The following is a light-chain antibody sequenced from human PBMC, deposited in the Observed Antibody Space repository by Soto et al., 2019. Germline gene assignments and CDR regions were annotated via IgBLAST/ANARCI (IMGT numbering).Light chain of an antibody. V-gene: IGKV2-28*01. Sequence: DIVMTQSPLSLPVTPGEPASISCRSSQSLMQSNVYNSLDWYVQKPGQSPQLMLYLGTNRASGGPARFSGRGSGTDYTLKISRVDADDGGVYYGVQALQTQTFGRGTKVDSK. J-gene: IGKJ1*01. CDR3: VQALQTQT. CDR1: QSLMQSNVYNS. CDR2: LGT.